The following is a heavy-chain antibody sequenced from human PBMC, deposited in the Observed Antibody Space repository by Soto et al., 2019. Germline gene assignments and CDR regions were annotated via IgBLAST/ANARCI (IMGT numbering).Heavy chain of an antibody. CDR1: GYTFSNYG. Sequence: QVYLVQSGGEVIRPGASVQVSCRASGYTFSNYGISWVRQAPGHGLEWMGWITVYNGHTNYAQKFQGRLNMTTDTSTSTAYMELRSLRSDDAAVYYRARVEAPNYHDGRDSWDFGFLGQGTLVTVSS. V-gene: IGHV1-18*01. J-gene: IGHJ4*02. D-gene: IGHD3-22*01. CDR2: ITVYNGHT. CDR3: ARVEAPNYHDGRDSWDFGF.